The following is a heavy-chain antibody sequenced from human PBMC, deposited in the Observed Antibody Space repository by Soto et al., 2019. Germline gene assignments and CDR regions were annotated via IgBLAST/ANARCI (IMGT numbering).Heavy chain of an antibody. CDR2: ISGSGGST. Sequence: PWGSLRLSCAASGFTFSSYAMSWVRQAPGKGLEWVSAISGSGGSTYYADSVKGRFTISRDNSKNTLYLQMNSLRAEDTAVYYCAKSPKIAVASFDYWGQGTLVTVSS. J-gene: IGHJ4*02. CDR1: GFTFSSYA. CDR3: AKSPKIAVASFDY. V-gene: IGHV3-23*01. D-gene: IGHD6-19*01.